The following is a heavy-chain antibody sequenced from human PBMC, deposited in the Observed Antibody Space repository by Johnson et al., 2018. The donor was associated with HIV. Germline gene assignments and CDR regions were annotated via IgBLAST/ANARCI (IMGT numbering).Heavy chain of an antibody. CDR3: ARDWGTRGWDDAFDI. CDR2: IQYDGGDK. V-gene: IGHV3-30*02. Sequence: QVQLVESGGGVVQPGGPLRLSCAASGFTFRTNGMHWVRQAPGKGLEWISFIQYDGGDKSYADSVKGRFTISRDNAKNSLYLQMNSLRAEDTAVYYCARDWGTRGWDDAFDIWGQGTMVTVSS. D-gene: IGHD3-16*01. CDR1: GFTFRTNG. J-gene: IGHJ3*02.